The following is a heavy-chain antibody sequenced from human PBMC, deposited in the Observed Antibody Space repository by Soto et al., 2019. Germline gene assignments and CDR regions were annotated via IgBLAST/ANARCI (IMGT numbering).Heavy chain of an antibody. CDR2: IYYSGST. V-gene: IGHV4-39*01. Sequence: PSETLSLTCTVSGGSISSSCYYWGWIRQPPGKGLEWIGSIYYSGSTYYNPSLNSRVTISVDTPKNQFSLKLSSVTAAVTAVYYCARHTPAISISDHWGQGTLVTVSS. D-gene: IGHD2-15*01. CDR1: GGSISSSCYY. CDR3: ARHTPAISISDH. J-gene: IGHJ4*02.